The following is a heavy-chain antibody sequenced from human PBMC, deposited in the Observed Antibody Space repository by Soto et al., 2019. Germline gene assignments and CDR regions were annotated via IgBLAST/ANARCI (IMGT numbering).Heavy chain of an antibody. CDR2: MRGMEDRT. CDR3: AKTYTGG. CDR1: GFNLRDQA. V-gene: IGHV3-23*01. Sequence: HPGGSLRLSCTASGFNLRDQALSWVRQAPGGGLEWVSGMRGMEDRTNYADFVKGRFFISKDRAKNTLNLQMNGLRDDDTAVYYCAKTYTGGWGQGTQVTVSS. D-gene: IGHD3-10*01. J-gene: IGHJ4*02.